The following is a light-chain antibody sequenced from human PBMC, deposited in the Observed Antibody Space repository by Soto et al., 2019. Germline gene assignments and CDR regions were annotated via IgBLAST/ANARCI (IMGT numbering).Light chain of an antibody. V-gene: IGKV3-20*01. Sequence: EIVLTQSPGTLSLSPGERATLSCRASQSVSSSYLAWYQQKPGQAPRLLISGASGRATGIPVRFSSGGSETDFTLTISRLEPEDFAVYYCQHYGTSWWTFGQGTK. CDR1: QSVSSSY. CDR2: GAS. CDR3: QHYGTSWWT. J-gene: IGKJ1*01.